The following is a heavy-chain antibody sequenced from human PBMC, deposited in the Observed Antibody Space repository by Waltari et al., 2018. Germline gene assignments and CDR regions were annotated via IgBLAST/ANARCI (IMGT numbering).Heavy chain of an antibody. CDR3: VRDQWFAFDI. CDR1: GFPLHNYW. CDR2: IMTDGREE. D-gene: IGHD3-22*01. Sequence: EVQLVESGGGLVQPGGSLRLSCEASGFPLHNYWMSWVRQAPGKGPEWVANIMTDGREEYYVDSVRGRFTISRDNAKNSLYLQMNSLRPEDTAVYYCVRDQWFAFDIWGQGTMVTVSS. V-gene: IGHV3-7*01. J-gene: IGHJ3*02.